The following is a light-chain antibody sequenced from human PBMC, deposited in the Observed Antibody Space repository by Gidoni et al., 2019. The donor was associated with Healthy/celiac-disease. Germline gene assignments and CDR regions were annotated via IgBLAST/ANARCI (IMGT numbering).Light chain of an antibody. V-gene: IGLV6-57*03. CDR2: EDN. Sequence: FMLTQPHSVSESPGKTVTISCTRSSGSSASNYVQLYQQRPGSAPTTVIYEDNQRPSGVPDRFSGSIDSSSNSASLTISGLKTEDEADYYCQSYDSSNWVFGGGTKLTVL. J-gene: IGLJ3*02. CDR1: SGSSASNY. CDR3: QSYDSSNWV.